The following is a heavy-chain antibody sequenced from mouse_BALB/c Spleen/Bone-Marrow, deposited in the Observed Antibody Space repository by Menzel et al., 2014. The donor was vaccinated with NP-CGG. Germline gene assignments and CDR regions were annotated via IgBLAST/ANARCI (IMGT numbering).Heavy chain of an antibody. J-gene: IGHJ3*01. D-gene: IGHD2-4*01. CDR1: GFSLTSYG. CDR2: IWAGGST. V-gene: IGHV2-9*02. Sequence: VNVVESGPGLVAPSQSLPITCTVSGFSLTSYGVHWVRQPPGKGLEWLGVIWAGGSTNYNSALMSRLSISKDNSKSQVFLKMNSLQTDDTAMYYCAREPSTMITTGFAYWGQGTLVTVSA. CDR3: AREPSTMITTGFAY.